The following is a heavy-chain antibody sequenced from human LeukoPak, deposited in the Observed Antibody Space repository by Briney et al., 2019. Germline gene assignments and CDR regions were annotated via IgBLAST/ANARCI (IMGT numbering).Heavy chain of an antibody. CDR3: AREVAALRSAFDI. J-gene: IGHJ3*02. CDR2: IDHRGST. CDR1: GGSFRGYY. Sequence: SETLSLTCAVYGGSFRGYYWSWIRQPPGKGPEWIGEIDHRGSTNYNPSLTSRVTISVDTSKNQFSLKLSSVTAADTAVYYCAREVAALRSAFDIWGQGTMVTVSS. D-gene: IGHD2-15*01. V-gene: IGHV4-34*01.